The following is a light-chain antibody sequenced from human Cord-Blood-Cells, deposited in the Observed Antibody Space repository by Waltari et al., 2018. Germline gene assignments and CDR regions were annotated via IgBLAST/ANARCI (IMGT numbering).Light chain of an antibody. Sequence: EIVMTHSTATLSVSTGERAPLSCRASQSVSSNLAWYQQKPGQATRLLIYGASTRATGIPAMFSGSGSVTEFTLTISSLQSEDFAVYYCQQYNNWWTFGQGTKVEIK. J-gene: IGKJ1*01. CDR3: QQYNNWWT. CDR1: QSVSSN. CDR2: GAS. V-gene: IGKV3-15*01.